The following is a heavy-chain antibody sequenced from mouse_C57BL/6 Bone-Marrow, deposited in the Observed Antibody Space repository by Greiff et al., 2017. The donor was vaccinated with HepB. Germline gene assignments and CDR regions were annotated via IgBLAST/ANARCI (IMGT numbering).Heavy chain of an antibody. V-gene: IGHV1-82*01. CDR2: IYPGDGDT. J-gene: IGHJ2*01. CDR3: AVPLWP. D-gene: IGHD1-1*02. CDR1: GYSFSSSW. Sequence: VQLQQSGPELVKPGASVKISCKASGYSFSSSWMNWVKQRPGKGLEWIGRIYPGDGDTNYNGKFKGKATLTADKSSSTAYMQLSSLTSEDSAVYFCAVPLWPWGQGTTLTVSS.